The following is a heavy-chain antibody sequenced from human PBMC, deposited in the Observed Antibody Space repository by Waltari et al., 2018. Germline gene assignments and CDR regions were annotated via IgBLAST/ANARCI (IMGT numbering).Heavy chain of an antibody. D-gene: IGHD3-16*01. CDR3: ARAPRGIAFDI. J-gene: IGHJ3*02. Sequence: QVQLVESGGGVVQPGRSLRLSCAASGFTFSSYGMHWVRQAPGKGLEWVVVIWYDGSNKYYADSVKGRFTISRDNSKNTLYLQMNSLRAEDTAVYYCARAPRGIAFDIWGQGTMVTVSS. CDR1: GFTFSSYG. V-gene: IGHV3-33*01. CDR2: IWYDGSNK.